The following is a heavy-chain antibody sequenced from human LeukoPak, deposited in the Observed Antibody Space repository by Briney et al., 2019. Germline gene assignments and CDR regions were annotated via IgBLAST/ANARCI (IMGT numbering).Heavy chain of an antibody. CDR3: ARVTRLAVAGGYYYYYMDV. CDR2: IKQDGSEK. CDR1: GFTVSTYG. D-gene: IGHD6-19*01. V-gene: IGHV3-7*01. Sequence: PGGSLRLSCAASGFTVSTYGLNWVRQVPGKGLEWVANIKQDGSEKYYVDSVKGRFTISRDNAKNSLYLQMNSLRAEDTAVYYCARVTRLAVAGGYYYYYMDVWGKGTTVTVSS. J-gene: IGHJ6*03.